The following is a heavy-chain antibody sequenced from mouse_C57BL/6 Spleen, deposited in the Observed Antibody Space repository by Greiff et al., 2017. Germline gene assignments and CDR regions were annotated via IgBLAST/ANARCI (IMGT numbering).Heavy chain of an antibody. CDR2: INPNNGGT. CDR3: ASLRSYYAMDY. J-gene: IGHJ4*01. V-gene: IGHV1-26*01. Sequence: EVQLQQSGPELVKPGASVKISCKASGYTFTDYYMNWVKQSHGKSLEWIGDINPNNGGTSYNQKFKGKATLTVDKSSSTAYMELRSLTSEDSAVYYCASLRSYYAMDYWGQGTSVTVSS. CDR1: GYTFTDYY. D-gene: IGHD1-2*01.